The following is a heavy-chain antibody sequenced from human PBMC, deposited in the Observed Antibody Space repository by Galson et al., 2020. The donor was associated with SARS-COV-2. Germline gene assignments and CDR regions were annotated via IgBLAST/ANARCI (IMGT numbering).Heavy chain of an antibody. D-gene: IGHD3-22*01. Sequence: GGSLRLSCVASGFTFGSYAMHWVRQAPGKGLEWVAHISYDGKNQNYADSVKGRFSISRDNSKNTLYLQLNSLRLHDTAVYYCAKLGYDSSGALKTLDYWGQGTLVTVSS. V-gene: IGHV3-30*18. CDR2: ISYDGKNQ. CDR1: GFTFGSYA. J-gene: IGHJ4*02. CDR3: AKLGYDSSGALKTLDY.